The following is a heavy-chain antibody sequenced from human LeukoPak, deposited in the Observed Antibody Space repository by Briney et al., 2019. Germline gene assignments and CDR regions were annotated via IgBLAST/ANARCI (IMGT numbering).Heavy chain of an antibody. V-gene: IGHV4-38-2*02. CDR3: AKSFRGTDDLFDI. D-gene: IGHD3-10*01. Sequence: SETLSLTCTVLGYSISSVFYWGWIRQPPGRGREGIGSMYHSGTTYYNASLKSRVTISVDTSKNQFSLRLTSVTAADTAVFYCAKSFRGTDDLFDIWGQGTMVTVSS. J-gene: IGHJ3*02. CDR2: MYHSGTT. CDR1: GYSISSVFY.